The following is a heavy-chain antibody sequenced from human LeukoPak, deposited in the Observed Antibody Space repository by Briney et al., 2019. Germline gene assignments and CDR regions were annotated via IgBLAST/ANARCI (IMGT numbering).Heavy chain of an antibody. J-gene: IGHJ4*02. CDR2: IYHSGST. Sequence: SGTLSLTCAVSGGSISSSNWWSWVRQPPGKGLEWIGEIYHSGSTNYNPSLKSRVTISVDTSKNQFSLKLSSVTAADTAVYYCARARCSGGSCYRRYFDYWGQGTLVTVSS. CDR3: ARARCSGGSCYRRYFDY. V-gene: IGHV4-4*02. D-gene: IGHD2-15*01. CDR1: GGSISSSNW.